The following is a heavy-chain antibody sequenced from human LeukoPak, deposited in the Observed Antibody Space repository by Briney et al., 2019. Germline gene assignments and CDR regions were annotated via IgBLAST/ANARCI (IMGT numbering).Heavy chain of an antibody. D-gene: IGHD3-22*01. Sequence: GGSLRLSCAASGFTFSSYAMHWVRQAPGKGLEWVAVISYDGSNKYYADSVKGRFTISRDNSKNTLYLQMDSLRAEDTAVYYCARARYYGDYSDFWGQGTLVTVSS. V-gene: IGHV3-30-3*01. CDR1: GFTFSSYA. J-gene: IGHJ4*02. CDR3: ARARYYGDYSDF. CDR2: ISYDGSNK.